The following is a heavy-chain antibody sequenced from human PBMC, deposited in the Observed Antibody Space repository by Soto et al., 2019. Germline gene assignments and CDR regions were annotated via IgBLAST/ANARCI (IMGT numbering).Heavy chain of an antibody. CDR2: INPSGGST. CDR3: ARDGRRSGSPDSFCVY. Sequence: GASVKVSCKASGYTFTSYYMHWVRQAPGQGLEWMGIINPSGGSTSYAQKFQGRVTMTRDTSTSTVYMELSSLRSEDTAVYYCARDGRRSGSPDSFCVYWGQGTLVTVSS. CDR1: GYTFTSYY. J-gene: IGHJ4*02. D-gene: IGHD1-26*01. V-gene: IGHV1-46*01.